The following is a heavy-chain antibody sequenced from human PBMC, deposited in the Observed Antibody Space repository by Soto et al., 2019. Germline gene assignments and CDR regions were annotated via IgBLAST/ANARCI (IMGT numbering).Heavy chain of an antibody. CDR3: AGVPAATPTNWFDP. CDR1: GFTFSSYS. Sequence: EVQLVESGGGLVKPGGSLRLSCAASGFTFSSYSMNWVRQAPGKGLEWVSSISSSSSYIYYADSVKGRFTISRDNAKNSLYLQMNSLRAEDTAVYYCAGVPAATPTNWFDPWGQGTLVTVSS. D-gene: IGHD2-2*01. J-gene: IGHJ5*02. CDR2: ISSSSSYI. V-gene: IGHV3-21*01.